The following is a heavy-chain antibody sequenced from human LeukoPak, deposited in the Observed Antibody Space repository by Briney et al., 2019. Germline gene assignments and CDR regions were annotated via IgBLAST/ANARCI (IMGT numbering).Heavy chain of an antibody. V-gene: IGHV4-34*01. CDR3: ARITEPHYYDSSAYYSPGAFDI. CDR2: INHSGST. Sequence: PSETLSLTCAVYGGSFSGYYWSWIRQPPGKGLEWIGEINHSGSTNYNPSLKSRVTISVDTSKNQFSLKLSSVTAADTAVYYCARITEPHYYDSSAYYSPGAFDIWGQGTMVTVSS. J-gene: IGHJ3*02. D-gene: IGHD3-22*01. CDR1: GGSFSGYY.